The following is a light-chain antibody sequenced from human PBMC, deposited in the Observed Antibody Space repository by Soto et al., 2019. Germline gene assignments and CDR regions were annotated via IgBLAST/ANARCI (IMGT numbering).Light chain of an antibody. Sequence: HKSRSXXSLSAXVGAKXXXTRXASQRISSYLNWYQEKPGKAPKLLIYAASILKSGVPSRFSDSGSGTDFTLTISSLQSEDFAPYYCQQSCISLITFGQGTKVDIK. J-gene: IGKJ1*01. CDR2: AAS. V-gene: IGKV1-39*01. CDR1: QRISSY. CDR3: QQSCISLIT.